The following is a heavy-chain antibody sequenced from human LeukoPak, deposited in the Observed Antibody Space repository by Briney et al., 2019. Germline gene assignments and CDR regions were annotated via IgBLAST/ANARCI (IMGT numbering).Heavy chain of an antibody. CDR2: IWYDGSNK. CDR1: GFTFSSYG. D-gene: IGHD2-2*03. CDR3: ARDLDGYYFDY. V-gene: IGHV3-33*01. J-gene: IGHJ4*02. Sequence: GGSLRLSCAASGFTFSSYGMHWVRQAPGKGLEWVAVIWYDGSNKYYADSVKGRFTISRDNSKNTLYLQMNSLRAEDTAVYYCARDLDGYYFDYWGQVTLVTVSS.